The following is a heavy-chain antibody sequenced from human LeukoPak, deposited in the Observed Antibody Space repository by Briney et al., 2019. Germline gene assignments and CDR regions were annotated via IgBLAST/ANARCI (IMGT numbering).Heavy chain of an antibody. CDR3: AKQSAGSAAWYSLHYDF. CDR2: VDGGGGGT. D-gene: IGHD6-13*01. Sequence: PGGSLRLSCAASGFTLSSYAMTWVRQAPGRGLEWVSSVDGGGGGTYYADSVKGRFTISRENSKDTLYLQMNGLRAEDTAVYFCAKQSAGSAAWYSLHYDFWGQGTLVTVSS. V-gene: IGHV3-23*01. J-gene: IGHJ4*02. CDR1: GFTLSSYA.